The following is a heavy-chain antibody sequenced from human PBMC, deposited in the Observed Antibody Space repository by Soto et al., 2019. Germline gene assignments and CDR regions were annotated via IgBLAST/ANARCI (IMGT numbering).Heavy chain of an antibody. CDR1: GFTFSSYG. CDR3: AKDRRIDDDYYYYYGMDV. V-gene: IGHV3-30*18. Sequence: TGGSLRLSCAASGFTFSSYGTHWVRQAPGKGLEWVAVISYDGSNKYYADSVKGRFTISRDNSKNTLYLQMNSLRAEDTAVYYCAKDRRIDDDYYYYYGMDVWGQGTTVTVSS. D-gene: IGHD2-15*01. J-gene: IGHJ6*02. CDR2: ISYDGSNK.